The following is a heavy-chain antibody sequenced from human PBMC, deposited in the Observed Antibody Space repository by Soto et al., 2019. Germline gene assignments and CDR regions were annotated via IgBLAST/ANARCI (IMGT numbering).Heavy chain of an antibody. J-gene: IGHJ4*02. CDR2: IKQDGSEK. CDR1: GFTFSSYW. V-gene: IGHV3-7*01. Sequence: EVQLVESGGGLVQPGGSLRLSCAASGFTFSSYWLSWVRQAPGKGLEWVANIKQDGSEKDYVDAVRGRFTISRDNGKDSLYLHRNSLRAEDTAVDYGAISSTGTKEAMDDWGQGTLVTGSS. D-gene: IGHD4-17*01. CDR3: AISSTGTKEAMDD.